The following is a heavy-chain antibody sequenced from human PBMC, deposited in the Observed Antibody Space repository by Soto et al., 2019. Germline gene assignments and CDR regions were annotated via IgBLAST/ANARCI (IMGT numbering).Heavy chain of an antibody. D-gene: IGHD3-3*01. CDR3: ASEAYDFWSGYYRSYWFDP. V-gene: IGHV4-34*01. Sequence: SETLSLTCAVYGGSFSGYYWSWIRQPPGKGLEWIGEINHSGSTNYNPSLKSRVTISVDTSKNQFSLKLSSVTAADTAVYYCASEAYDFWSGYYRSYWFDPWGQGTLVTVSS. J-gene: IGHJ5*02. CDR1: GGSFSGYY. CDR2: INHSGST.